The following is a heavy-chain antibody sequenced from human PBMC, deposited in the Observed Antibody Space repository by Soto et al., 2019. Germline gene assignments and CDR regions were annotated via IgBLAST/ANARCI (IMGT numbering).Heavy chain of an antibody. CDR3: AKLRTDYDYVWGSYHYFDY. V-gene: IGHV3-23*01. Sequence: EVQLLESGGGLVQPGGSLRLSCAASGFTFSSYAMSWVRQAPGKGLEWVSAISGSGGSTYYADSVKGRFTIYRDNSKNKLYLQRNSLRAEDTAVYYCAKLRTDYDYVWGSYHYFDYWGQGALVTVSS. CDR1: GFTFSSYA. J-gene: IGHJ4*02. CDR2: ISGSGGST. D-gene: IGHD3-16*02.